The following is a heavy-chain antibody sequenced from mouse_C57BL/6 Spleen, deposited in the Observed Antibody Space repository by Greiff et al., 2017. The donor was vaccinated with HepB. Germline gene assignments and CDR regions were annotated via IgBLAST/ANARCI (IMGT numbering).Heavy chain of an antibody. J-gene: IGHJ3*01. CDR2: IHPNSGST. Sequence: QVHVKQPGAELVKPGASVKLSCKASGYTFTSYWMHWVKQRPGQGLEWIGMIHPNSGSTNYNEKFKSKATLTVDKSSSTAYMQLSSLTSEDSAVYYCARLDWTAYWGQGTLVTVSA. CDR1: GYTFTSYW. CDR3: ARLDWTAY. V-gene: IGHV1-64*01. D-gene: IGHD4-1*01.